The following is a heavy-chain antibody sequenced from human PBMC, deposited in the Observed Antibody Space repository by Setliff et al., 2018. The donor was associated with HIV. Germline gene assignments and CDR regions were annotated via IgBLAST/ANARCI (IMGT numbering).Heavy chain of an antibody. V-gene: IGHV3-20*04. CDR3: ARAPGGGSSSWYQDY. D-gene: IGHD6-13*01. Sequence: PGGSLRLSCAASGFTFSAYRMSWVRQAPGKGLEWASGINWNGGSTGYADSVKGRFTISRDNAKNSLYLQMNSLRAEDTALYYCARAPGGGSSSWYQDYWGQGTLVTVSS. CDR2: INWNGGST. CDR1: GFTFSAYR. J-gene: IGHJ4*02.